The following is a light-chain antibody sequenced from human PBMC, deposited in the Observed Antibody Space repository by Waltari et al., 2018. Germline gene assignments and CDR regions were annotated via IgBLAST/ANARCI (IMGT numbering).Light chain of an antibody. CDR1: QSVSSSY. Sequence: EIVLTQSPGTLSLSPGERATLPCRASQSVSSSYLAWYQQKPGQAPSLLVYGASSRATGIPDRFSGSGSGTDFTLTISRLEPEDFAVYYCQQYGSSPLYTFGQGTKLEIK. V-gene: IGKV3-20*01. CDR2: GAS. J-gene: IGKJ2*01. CDR3: QQYGSSPLYT.